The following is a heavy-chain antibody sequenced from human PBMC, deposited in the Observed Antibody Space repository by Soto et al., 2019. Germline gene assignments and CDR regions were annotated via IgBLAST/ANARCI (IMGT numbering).Heavy chain of an antibody. D-gene: IGHD3-22*01. CDR2: IYYSGST. CDR3: ARSTYYYDSSGYYQNWFDP. CDR1: GGSVSSGSYY. Sequence: SETLSLTCTVSGGSVSSGSYYWSWIRQPPGKGLEWIGYIYYSGSTNYNPSLKSRVTISVDTSKNQFSLKLSSVTAADTAVYYCARSTYYYDSSGYYQNWFDPWGQGTQVTVSS. V-gene: IGHV4-61*01. J-gene: IGHJ5*02.